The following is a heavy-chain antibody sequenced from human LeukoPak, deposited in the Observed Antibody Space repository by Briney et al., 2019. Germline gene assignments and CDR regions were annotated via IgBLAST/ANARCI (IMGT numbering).Heavy chain of an antibody. CDR2: ISSSGTTI. CDR1: GFTFSRYE. J-gene: IGHJ4*02. D-gene: IGHD3-22*01. V-gene: IGHV3-48*03. Sequence: GGSLRLSCAASGFTFSRYEMNWVRQAPGKGLEWVSYISSSGTTIYYADSVKGRFTISRDNAKNSLYLQMNSLRAEDTAIYYCARGGYDTHFDYWGQGTLVTVSS. CDR3: ARGGYDTHFDY.